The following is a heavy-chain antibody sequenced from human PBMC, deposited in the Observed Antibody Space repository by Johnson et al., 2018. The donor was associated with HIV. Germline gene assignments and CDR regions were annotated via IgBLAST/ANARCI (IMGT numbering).Heavy chain of an antibody. CDR1: GFSFSIYW. CDR2: INQDGSEM. CDR3: ARGGYVPAFDI. J-gene: IGHJ3*02. D-gene: IGHD5-12*01. V-gene: IGHV3-7*04. Sequence: VQLVESGGGLVQPGGSLRLSCGGSGFSFSIYWLTWVRQAPGKGLEWVANINQDGSEMYYVDSVKGRFTISRDNANNSLYVQMNSLRAEDTDVYYCARGGYVPAFDIWGQGTKVTVSS.